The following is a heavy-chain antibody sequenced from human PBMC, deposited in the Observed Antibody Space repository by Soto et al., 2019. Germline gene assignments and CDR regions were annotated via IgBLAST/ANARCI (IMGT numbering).Heavy chain of an antibody. Sequence: ASVKVSCKASGYIFTGNYMHWVRQAPGQGLEYMGWINPNNGATNYAQNFQGRVTMTWDTSISTAYMEVRRLRSDDPAVYYCAPHYPDSSGYFDHWGQGTLVIVSS. V-gene: IGHV1-2*02. CDR2: INPNNGAT. D-gene: IGHD3-22*01. CDR3: APHYPDSSGYFDH. CDR1: GYIFTGNY. J-gene: IGHJ4*02.